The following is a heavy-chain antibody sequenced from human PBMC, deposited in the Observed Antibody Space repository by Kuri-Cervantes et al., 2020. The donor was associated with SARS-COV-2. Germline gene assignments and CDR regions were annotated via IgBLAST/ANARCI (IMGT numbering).Heavy chain of an antibody. J-gene: IGHJ2*01. Sequence: ESLKISCTVSGGSISSSSYYWGWSRQPPGKGLEWIGSIYYSGSTYYNPSLKSRVTISVDTSKNQFSLKLSSVTAADTAVYYCARHYITRYFDLWGRGTLVTVSS. CDR2: IYYSGST. CDR1: GGSISSSSYY. V-gene: IGHV4-39*01. CDR3: ARHYITRYFDL. D-gene: IGHD2-2*01.